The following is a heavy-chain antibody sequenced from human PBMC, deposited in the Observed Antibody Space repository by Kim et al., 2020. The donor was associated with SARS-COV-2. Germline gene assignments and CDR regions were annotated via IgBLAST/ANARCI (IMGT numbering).Heavy chain of an antibody. D-gene: IGHD6-13*01. CDR1: GFTFSSYS. CDR3: ARAKASSSWYFFAFDI. J-gene: IGHJ3*02. V-gene: IGHV3-21*01. CDR2: ISSSSSYI. Sequence: GGSLRLSCAASGFTFSSYSMNWVRQAPGKGLEWVSSISSSSSYIYYADSVKGRFTISRDNAKNSLYLQMNSLRAEDTAVYYCARAKASSSWYFFAFDIWGQGTMVTVSS.